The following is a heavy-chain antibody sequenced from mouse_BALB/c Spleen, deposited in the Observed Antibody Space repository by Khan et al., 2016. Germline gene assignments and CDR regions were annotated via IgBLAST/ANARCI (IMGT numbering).Heavy chain of an antibody. J-gene: IGHJ3*01. V-gene: IGHV14-3*02. D-gene: IGHD2-4*01. CDR2: IDPANGNT. CDR1: GFNIKDTY. CDR3: ARTPYDYDVGFAY. Sequence: VQLQQPGAELVKPGASVKLSCTASGFNIKDTYMHWVTQRPEQGLEWIGRIDPANGNTKYDPKFQGKATITADTSSNTAYLPLSSLKSEDTAVYYCARTPYDYDVGFAYWGQGTLVTVSA.